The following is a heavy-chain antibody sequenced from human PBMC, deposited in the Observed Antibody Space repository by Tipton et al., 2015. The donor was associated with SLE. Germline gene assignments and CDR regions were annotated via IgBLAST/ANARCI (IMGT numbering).Heavy chain of an antibody. CDR3: ARGGHSSSSNYFDY. CDR1: GGSFSGYY. D-gene: IGHD6-6*01. CDR2: VHHSGST. Sequence: TLSLTCAVNGGSFSGYYWNWIRQTPGKGLEWIGEVHHSGSTNCNPSLKSRVTISVDTSNYQVSLNLSSVTAADTAVYYCARGGHSSSSNYFDYWGQGTLVTVSS. J-gene: IGHJ4*02. V-gene: IGHV4-34*01.